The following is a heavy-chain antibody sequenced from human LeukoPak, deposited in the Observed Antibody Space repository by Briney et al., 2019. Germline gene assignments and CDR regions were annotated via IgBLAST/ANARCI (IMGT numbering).Heavy chain of an antibody. CDR1: GGSISTYY. D-gene: IGHD6-25*01. Sequence: PSETLSLTCIVSGGSISTYYWSWIRQPPGKGLEWIGYIYYSGSTSYNPSLKSRVTISVDTSKNQFSLKLTSVTAADTAVYYCATCSGGYYSYYYYMDVWGKGTTVTVSS. V-gene: IGHV4-59*08. CDR3: ATCSGGYYSYYYYMDV. CDR2: IYYSGST. J-gene: IGHJ6*03.